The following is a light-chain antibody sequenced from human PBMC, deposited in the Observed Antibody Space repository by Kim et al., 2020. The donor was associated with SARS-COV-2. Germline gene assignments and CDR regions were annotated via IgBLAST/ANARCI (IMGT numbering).Light chain of an antibody. V-gene: IGLV1-40*01. CDR3: AAWDDSLNGYV. Sequence: QSVLTQPPSVSGAPGQRVTISCTGSSSNIGAGYDVHWYQQLPGTAPKLLIYDNRNRPSGVPDRFSGSKSGTSASLAITGLQTEDEADYYCAAWDDSLNGYVFGTGTKVTVL. CDR2: DNR. CDR1: SSNIGAGYD. J-gene: IGLJ1*01.